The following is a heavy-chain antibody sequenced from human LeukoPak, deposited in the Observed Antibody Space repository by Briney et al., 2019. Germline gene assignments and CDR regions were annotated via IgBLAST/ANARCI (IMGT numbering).Heavy chain of an antibody. J-gene: IGHJ5*02. CDR2: ISAGSSII. CDR1: GFTFSTYA. CDR3: ARVPYDFWSGYYYNWFDP. V-gene: IGHV3-48*01. D-gene: IGHD3-3*01. Sequence: GGSLRLSCAASGFTFSTYAMNWVRQAPGKGLEWISYISAGSSIIYYADSVKGRFTISRDDANDSLYLQMNSLRVEDTAVYYCARVPYDFWSGYYYNWFDPWGQGTLVTVSS.